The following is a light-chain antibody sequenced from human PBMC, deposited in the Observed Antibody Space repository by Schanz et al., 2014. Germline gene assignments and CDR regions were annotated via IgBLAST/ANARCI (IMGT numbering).Light chain of an antibody. CDR2: EVN. CDR1: SSDVGGYNY. V-gene: IGLV2-14*01. J-gene: IGLJ3*02. CDR3: ATWDDSLNGWV. Sequence: QSVLTQPASVSGSPGQSITISCTGTSSDVGGYNYVSWYQQHPGKAPKLMIYEVNKRPSGVPDRFSDSKSGTSASLAISGLQSEDEGDYYCATWDDSLNGWVFGGGTKLTVL.